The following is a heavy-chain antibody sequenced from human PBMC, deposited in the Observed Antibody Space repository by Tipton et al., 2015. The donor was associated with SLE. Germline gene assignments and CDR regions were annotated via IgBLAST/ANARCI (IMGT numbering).Heavy chain of an antibody. CDR1: GGSFSGYY. V-gene: IGHV4-34*01. CDR2: INHSGST. J-gene: IGHJ5*02. CDR3: AGYSSSDLNWFDP. Sequence: TLSLTCAVYGGSFSGYYWSWIRQPPGKGLEWIGEINHSGSTNYNPSLKSRVTISVDTSKNQFSLKPSSVTAADTAVYYCAGYSSSDLNWFDPWGQGTLVTVSS. D-gene: IGHD6-6*01.